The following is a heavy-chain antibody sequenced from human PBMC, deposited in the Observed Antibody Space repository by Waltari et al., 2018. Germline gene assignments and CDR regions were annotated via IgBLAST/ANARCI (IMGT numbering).Heavy chain of an antibody. CDR2: INPNSGGT. J-gene: IGHJ4*02. CDR3: ARSGKKYYFDY. V-gene: IGHV1-2*02. CDR1: GYTFTGYY. Sequence: QVQLVQSGAEVKKPGASVKVSCKASGYTFTGYYMHWVRQAPGQGLEWMGWINPNSGGTSYAQKFQGRVTMTRDTSISTAYMELSRLRSDDTAVYYCARSGKKYYFDYWGQGTLVTVSS. D-gene: IGHD3-10*01.